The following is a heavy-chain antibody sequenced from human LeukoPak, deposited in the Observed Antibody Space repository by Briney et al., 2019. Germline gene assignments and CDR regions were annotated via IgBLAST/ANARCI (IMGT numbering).Heavy chain of an antibody. CDR3: ARVGYDFWSGYYYYYYYGMDV. CDR2: INAGNGNT. J-gene: IGHJ6*02. V-gene: IGHV1-3*01. D-gene: IGHD3-3*01. CDR1: GYTFTSYA. Sequence: ASVKVSCKASGYTFTSYAMHWVRQAPGQRLEWMGWINAGNGNTKYSQKFQGRVTITRDTSASTAYMELSSLRSEDTAVYYCARVGYDFWSGYYYYYYYGMDVWGQGTTVTVSS.